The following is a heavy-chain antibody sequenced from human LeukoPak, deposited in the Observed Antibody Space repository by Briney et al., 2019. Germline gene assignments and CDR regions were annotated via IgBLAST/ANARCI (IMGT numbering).Heavy chain of an antibody. CDR2: IISILGIA. V-gene: IGHV1-69*04. CDR3: ASLSNSNKGAFDI. CDR1: GGTFSSYA. Sequence: SVNVSCMASGGTFSSYAIRWVGQAPGQGLEWMGRIISILGIANYVQKFRGRVTITADKTTSTAYMELSSLRSDDTAVYYCASLSNSNKGAFDIWGQGTMVTVSS. D-gene: IGHD3-16*02. J-gene: IGHJ3*02.